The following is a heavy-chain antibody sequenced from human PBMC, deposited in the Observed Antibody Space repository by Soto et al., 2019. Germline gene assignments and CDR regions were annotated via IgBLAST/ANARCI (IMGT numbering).Heavy chain of an antibody. Sequence: QVQLVESGGGVVQPGTSLRLSCVTSGFSLSSYGMHWVRQAPGKGLEWLATISYSGDYQYYEDSVRGRFAISRDNSQSTVYVQLNSLQVEDTAVYYCAKDRGHRAVPAITVGADFQVWGQGTMVTVSS. CDR3: AKDRGHRAVPAITVGADFQV. J-gene: IGHJ3*01. CDR2: ISYSGDYQ. V-gene: IGHV3-30*18. D-gene: IGHD6-19*01. CDR1: GFSLSSYG.